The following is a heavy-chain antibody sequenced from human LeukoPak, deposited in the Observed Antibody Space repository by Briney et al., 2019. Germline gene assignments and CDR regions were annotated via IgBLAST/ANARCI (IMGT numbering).Heavy chain of an antibody. V-gene: IGHV3-30*18. CDR3: AKEDREFVSYYYGMDV. Sequence: GGSLRLSCAASGFTFSSYGMHWVRQAPGKGLEWVAVISYDGSNKYYADSVKGRFTISRDNSKNRLYLQMNSLRAEDTAVYYCAKEDREFVSYYYGMDVWGQGTTVTVSS. D-gene: IGHD2-15*01. J-gene: IGHJ6*02. CDR1: GFTFSSYG. CDR2: ISYDGSNK.